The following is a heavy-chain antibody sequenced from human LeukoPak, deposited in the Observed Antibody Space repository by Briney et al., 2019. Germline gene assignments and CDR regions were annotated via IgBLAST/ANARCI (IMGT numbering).Heavy chain of an antibody. CDR3: ARPLRYFETYYFDY. CDR1: GGSISSSSYF. V-gene: IGHV4-39*07. J-gene: IGHJ4*02. CDR2: IYYSGST. Sequence: SETLSLTCTVSGGSISSSSYFWGWIRQPPGKGLEWIGSIYYSGSTYYNPSLKSRVTISVDTSKNQFSLKLSSVTAADTAVYYCARPLRYFETYYFDYWGQGTLVTVSS. D-gene: IGHD3-9*01.